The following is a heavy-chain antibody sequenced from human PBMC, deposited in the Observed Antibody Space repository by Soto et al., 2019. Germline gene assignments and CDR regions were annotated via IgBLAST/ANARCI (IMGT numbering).Heavy chain of an antibody. CDR1: GDSISGYY. V-gene: IGHV4-4*07. D-gene: IGHD3-10*01. CDR2: IYASGST. Sequence: TSETLSLTCTVSGDSISGYYWTWIRQPAGKGLEWIGRIYASGSTNYNPSLKSRVTMSVDTSKNQFSLKVTSATAADTAVYYCARSNYGSGSCGFGLDVWGQGTTVTVSS. J-gene: IGHJ6*02. CDR3: ARSNYGSGSCGFGLDV.